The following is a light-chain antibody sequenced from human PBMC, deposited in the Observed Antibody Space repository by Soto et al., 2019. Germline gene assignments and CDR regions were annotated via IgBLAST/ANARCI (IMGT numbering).Light chain of an antibody. Sequence: QSALTQPASVSGSPGQSITISCTGTSSDVGGYNFVSWYQQHPGKAPKLLISEGSERPSGVSYRFSGSKSGNTASLTISGVQAEDEADYYCCSYTRSSSYVFGTGTKLTVL. CDR1: SSDVGGYNF. CDR2: EGS. J-gene: IGLJ1*01. V-gene: IGLV2-23*01. CDR3: CSYTRSSSYV.